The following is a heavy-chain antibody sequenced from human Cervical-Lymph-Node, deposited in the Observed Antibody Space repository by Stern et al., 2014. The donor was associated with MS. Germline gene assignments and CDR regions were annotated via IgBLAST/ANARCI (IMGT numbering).Heavy chain of an antibody. CDR1: GFTFSFFG. CDR2: IWHDGKTK. V-gene: IGHV3-33*01. J-gene: IGHJ3*02. D-gene: IGHD3-16*01. CDR3: ARDGEVIRDAFDI. Sequence: VQLLESWGGVVQPGRSLRLYCAASGFTFSFFGMHWVRQAPGTGLECVAIIWHDGKTKYYVDSVRGRFTISRDNAKNTLYLQMNSLKVEDTAVYFCARDGEVIRDAFDIWGQGTLVTVSS.